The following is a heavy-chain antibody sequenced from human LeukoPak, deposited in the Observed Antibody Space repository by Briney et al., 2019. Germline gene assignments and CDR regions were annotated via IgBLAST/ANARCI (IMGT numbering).Heavy chain of an antibody. V-gene: IGHV4-39*01. CDR2: IYYGGST. CDR3: AKTIRVRGDAYSWFDP. CDR1: GGSIISSSYY. J-gene: IGHJ5*02. D-gene: IGHD3-10*01. Sequence: SETLSLTCTVSGGSIISSSYYWGWIRQPPGKGLEWIGNIYYGGSTNYNPSLKSRATMSVDTSMNQFSLKLSSVTAADTAVYYCAKTIRVRGDAYSWFDPWGQGTLVTVSS.